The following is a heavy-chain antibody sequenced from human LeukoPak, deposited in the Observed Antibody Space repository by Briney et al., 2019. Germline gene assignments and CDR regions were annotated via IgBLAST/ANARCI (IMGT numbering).Heavy chain of an antibody. CDR2: IYPGDSDT. CDR1: GYSFTSYW. Sequence: GESLKISCKGSGYSFTSYWIGWVRQMPGKGLEWMGIIYPGDSDTRYSPSFQGQVTISADKSISTAYLQWSSLKASDTAMYYCARNLYDILTGYYFDYWGQGTLVTVSS. V-gene: IGHV5-51*01. D-gene: IGHD3-9*01. CDR3: ARNLYDILTGYYFDY. J-gene: IGHJ4*02.